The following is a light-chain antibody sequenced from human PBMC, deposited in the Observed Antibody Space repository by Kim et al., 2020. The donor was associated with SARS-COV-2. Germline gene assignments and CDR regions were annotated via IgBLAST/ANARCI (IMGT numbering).Light chain of an antibody. CDR2: GKT. CDR3: KSRDSRGKVV. CDR1: RLRSYY. J-gene: IGLJ2*01. V-gene: IGLV3-19*01. Sequence: SSELTQDPAVSVALGQTVRITCQGDRLRSYYATWYQQKSGQAPVLVFYGKTNRPSGIPDRFSGSSSGNTASLTITGAQAADEADYYCKSRDSRGKVVFGGGTKVTVL.